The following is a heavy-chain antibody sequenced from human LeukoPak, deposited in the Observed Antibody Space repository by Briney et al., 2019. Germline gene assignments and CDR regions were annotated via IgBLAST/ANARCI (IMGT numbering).Heavy chain of an antibody. Sequence: SETLSLTCTVSGGSISSYYWSWIRQPPGKGLEWIWYIYYSGSTNYNPSLKSRVTISVDTSKNQFSLKLSSVTAADTAVYYCARGGGYCSGGSCYDYYYYYYMDVWGKGTTVTVSS. CDR3: ARGGGYCSGGSCYDYYYYYYMDV. CDR1: GGSISSYY. V-gene: IGHV4-59*01. J-gene: IGHJ6*03. D-gene: IGHD2-15*01. CDR2: IYYSGST.